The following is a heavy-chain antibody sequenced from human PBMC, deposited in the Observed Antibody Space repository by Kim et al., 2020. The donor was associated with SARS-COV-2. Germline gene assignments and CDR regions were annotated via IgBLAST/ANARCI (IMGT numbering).Heavy chain of an antibody. D-gene: IGHD4-17*01. Sequence: SVKVSCKASGGTFSSYAISWVRQAPGQGLEWMGGIIPIFGTANYAQKFQGRVTITADESTSTAYMELSSLRSEDTAVYYCARDYLWGDYGKFDPWGQGTLVTVSS. CDR3: ARDYLWGDYGKFDP. V-gene: IGHV1-69*13. J-gene: IGHJ5*02. CDR1: GGTFSSYA. CDR2: IIPIFGTA.